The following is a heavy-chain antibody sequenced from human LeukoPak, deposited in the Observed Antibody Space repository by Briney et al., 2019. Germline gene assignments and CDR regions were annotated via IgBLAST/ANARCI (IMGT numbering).Heavy chain of an antibody. D-gene: IGHD4-17*01. CDR2: INHSGST. V-gene: IGHV4-34*01. CDR3: ARGLADYGDYYYYYGMDV. CDR1: GGSFSGYY. J-gene: IGHJ6*02. Sequence: PSETLSLTCAVYGGSFSGYYWSWIRQPPGKGLEWIGEINHSGSTNYNPSLKSRVTISVDTSKNQFSLKLSSVTAADTAVYYCARGLADYGDYYYYYGMDVWGQGTTVTVSS.